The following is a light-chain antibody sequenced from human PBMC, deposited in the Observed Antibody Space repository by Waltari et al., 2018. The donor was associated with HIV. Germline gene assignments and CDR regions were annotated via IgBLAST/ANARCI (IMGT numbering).Light chain of an antibody. CDR1: SRDVGGYNF. CDR3: SSYTSSSTLV. V-gene: IGLV2-14*01. CDR2: EVR. J-gene: IGLJ2*01. Sequence: QSALTQPASVSGSPGQSITISRTGTSRDVGGYNFVSWFQHHPGKAPKVMIYEVRNRPSGVSNRFSGSKSGNTAALTISGLQAEDEADYYCSSYTSSSTLVFGGGTKLTVL.